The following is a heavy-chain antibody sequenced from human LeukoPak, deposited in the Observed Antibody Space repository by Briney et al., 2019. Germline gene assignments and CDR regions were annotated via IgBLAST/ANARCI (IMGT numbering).Heavy chain of an antibody. D-gene: IGHD5-18*01. CDR3: ARGGYSYGFSFDY. CDR1: GGSFSNYY. Sequence: PSETLSLTCSVSGGSFSNYYWSWIRQPPGKGLEWIGYISSSGSIKYNPSLRSRVTISVDTSKNQFSLKLSSVTTADTAMYYCARGGYSYGFSFDYWGQGILVTVSS. J-gene: IGHJ4*02. CDR2: ISSSGSI. V-gene: IGHV4-59*01.